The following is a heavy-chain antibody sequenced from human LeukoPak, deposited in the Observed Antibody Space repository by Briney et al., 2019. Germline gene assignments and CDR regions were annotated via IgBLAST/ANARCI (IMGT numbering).Heavy chain of an antibody. CDR2: IYPGDSDT. CDR1: GYSFTSYW. Sequence: GGSLEISCKGSGYSFTSYWIAWVRQLPGKGLEWMGIIYPGDSDTRYSPSFQGQVTISADKSIGTAYLQWSSLKASDTAMYYCAKSPVAGTLGWFDLWGQGTLVTVSS. CDR3: AKSPVAGTLGWFDL. V-gene: IGHV5-51*01. J-gene: IGHJ5*02. D-gene: IGHD6-19*01.